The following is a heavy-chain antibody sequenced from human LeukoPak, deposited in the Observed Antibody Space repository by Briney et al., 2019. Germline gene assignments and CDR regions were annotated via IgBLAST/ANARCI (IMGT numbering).Heavy chain of an antibody. CDR2: VSGSGSTV. CDR1: GFTFSDHI. CDR3: VRQFAS. Sequence: GGSLRLSCAASGFTFSDHIMNWVRQLPGKRLEWVAYVSGSGSTVYYANSVKGRFTISRDNGKSSLYLQMNSLRVEDTALYYCVRQFASWGQGTLVTVSS. V-gene: IGHV3-48*01. J-gene: IGHJ4*02.